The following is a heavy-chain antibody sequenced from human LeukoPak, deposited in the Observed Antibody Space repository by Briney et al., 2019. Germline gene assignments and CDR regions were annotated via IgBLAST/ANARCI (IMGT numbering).Heavy chain of an antibody. V-gene: IGHV4-38-2*02. CDR2: IYHSGST. CDR1: GDVISSRYY. CDR3: ARDLHYYDSSSQMVYYFDY. Sequence: SETLSLTCDVSGDVISSRYYWGWIRQPPGKGLEWIGSIYHSGSTYYNPSLKSRVTISVDTSKNQFSLKLSSVTAADTAVYYCARDLHYYDSSSQMVYYFDYWGQGTLVTVSS. J-gene: IGHJ4*02. D-gene: IGHD3-22*01.